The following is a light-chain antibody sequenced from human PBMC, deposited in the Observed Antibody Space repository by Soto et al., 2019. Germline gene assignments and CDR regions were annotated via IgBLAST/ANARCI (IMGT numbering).Light chain of an antibody. CDR3: CSYAGSSTLL. V-gene: IGLV2-23*02. CDR1: SSDIGSYNL. J-gene: IGLJ3*02. Sequence: QSALTQPASVSGSPGQSITVSCTGTSSDIGSYNLVSWYQPHPGKAPKLMIYAVSKRPSGVSSRLSGSKSGNTASLTISGLQAEDKADYFCCSYAGSSTLLFGGGTKLTVL. CDR2: AVS.